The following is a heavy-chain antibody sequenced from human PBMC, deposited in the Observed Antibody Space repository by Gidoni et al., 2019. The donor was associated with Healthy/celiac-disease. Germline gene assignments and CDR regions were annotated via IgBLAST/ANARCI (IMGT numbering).Heavy chain of an antibody. V-gene: IGHV5-51*01. Sequence: EVQLVQSGAEVKKPGESLKIFCKGSGYSFTSYWVGWVRQMPGKGLEWMVIIYPGDSDTRYSPSFQGQVTISADKSISTAYLQWSSLKASDTAMYYCARHYYGSGSNNWFDPWGQGTLVTVSS. CDR1: GYSFTSYW. CDR2: IYPGDSDT. CDR3: ARHYYGSGSNNWFDP. D-gene: IGHD3-10*01. J-gene: IGHJ5*02.